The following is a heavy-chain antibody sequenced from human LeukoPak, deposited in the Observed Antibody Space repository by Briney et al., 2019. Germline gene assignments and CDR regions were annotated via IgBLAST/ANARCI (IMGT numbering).Heavy chain of an antibody. CDR1: GYTFTGHY. CDR3: ARVVDGYNRYFDY. D-gene: IGHD5-24*01. J-gene: IGHJ4*02. V-gene: IGHV1-2*02. Sequence: GASVKVSCKASGYTFTGHYMHWVRQAPGQGLEWMGWINPNSGGTNYAQKFQGRVTMTRDTSISTAYVELSRLRSDDTAVYYCARVVDGYNRYFDYWGQGTLVTVSS. CDR2: INPNSGGT.